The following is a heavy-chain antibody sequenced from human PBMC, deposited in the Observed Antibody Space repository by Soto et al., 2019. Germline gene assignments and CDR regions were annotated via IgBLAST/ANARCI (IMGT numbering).Heavy chain of an antibody. CDR2: TYYRSKWYN. D-gene: IGHD3-22*01. CDR1: GDSVSSNRAA. V-gene: IGHV6-1*01. CDR3: ARGFTTLLSNSFNY. Sequence: SQTLSLTCAISGDSVSSNRAAWNWIRQSPSRGLEWLGRTYYRSKWYNDYAVSVKSRITINPDTSKNQFSLQLNSVTPEDTAVYYCARGFTTLLSNSFNYWGQGTLVTVSS. J-gene: IGHJ4*02.